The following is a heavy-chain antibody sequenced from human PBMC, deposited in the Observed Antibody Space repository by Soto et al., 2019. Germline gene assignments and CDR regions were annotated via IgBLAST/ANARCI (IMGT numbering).Heavy chain of an antibody. CDR1: GGSISRYY. D-gene: IGHD4-17*01. CDR3: ARRYGASFDY. V-gene: IGHV4-59*01. J-gene: IGHJ4*02. Sequence: PSETLSLTGTGSGGSISRYYGSWIRQPPGKGLEWIGYIYYSGSTNYNPSLKSRVTISVDTSKNQFSLKLSSVTAADTAVYYCARRYGASFDYWGQGTLVTVSA. CDR2: IYYSGST.